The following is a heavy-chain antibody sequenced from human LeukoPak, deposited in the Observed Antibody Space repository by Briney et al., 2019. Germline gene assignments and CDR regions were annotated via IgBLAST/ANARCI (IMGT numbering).Heavy chain of an antibody. CDR3: ARGPEADNGSYSKYYFDY. D-gene: IGHD1-26*01. V-gene: IGHV4-59*01. CDR1: GGSISSYY. J-gene: IGHJ4*02. Sequence: SEALSLTCTVAGGSISSYYWSWIRQPPGKGLEWIWYIYYSVSTNYNPSLTNRVTISVDTSKNQFSLKLSSVTAADTAVYYCARGPEADNGSYSKYYFDYWGQGTLVTVSS. CDR2: IYYSVST.